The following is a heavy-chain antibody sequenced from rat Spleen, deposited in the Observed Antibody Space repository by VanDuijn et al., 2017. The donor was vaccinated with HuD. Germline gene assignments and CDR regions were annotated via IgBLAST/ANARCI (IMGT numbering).Heavy chain of an antibody. CDR3: TRGGFYRY. Sequence: EVQLVESGGGLVQPGRSLKLSCAASGFTFSNYYMTWVRQAPTKGLEWVASITNGGGSTYYRDSVKGRFTISRDIAKSTLFLQMNSLKSEDTATYYCTRGGFYRYWGQGVMVTVSS. CDR2: ITNGGGST. D-gene: IGHD1-3*01. CDR1: GFTFSNYY. V-gene: IGHV5S23*01. J-gene: IGHJ2*01.